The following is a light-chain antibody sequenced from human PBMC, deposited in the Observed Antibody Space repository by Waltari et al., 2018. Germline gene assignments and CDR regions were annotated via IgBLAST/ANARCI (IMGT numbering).Light chain of an antibody. V-gene: IGLV2-23*01. J-gene: IGLJ1*01. CDR2: EGN. CDR3: CSYAGSNTWV. CDR1: GSDVGRYNL. Sequence: QSALTQPASVSGSPGQSTTISCTGTGSDVGRYNLVPWYQQHPGKAPKLMIYEGNKRPSGVSNRFSGSKSGNTASLTISGLQAEDEGDYYCCSYAGSNTWVFGTGTKVTVL.